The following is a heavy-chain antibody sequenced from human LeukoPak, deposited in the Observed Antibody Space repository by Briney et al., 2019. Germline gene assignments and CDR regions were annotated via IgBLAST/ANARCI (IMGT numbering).Heavy chain of an antibody. Sequence: SETLSLTCTVSGGSISSGSYYWSWIRQPAGKGLEWIGEINHSGSTNSNPSLKSRVTISVDTSKNQFSLKLSSVTAADTAMYYCARRLLGYCSGGSCYSGYFQHWGQGTLVTVSS. D-gene: IGHD2-15*01. CDR3: ARRLLGYCSGGSCYSGYFQH. CDR2: INHSGST. CDR1: GGSISSGSYY. J-gene: IGHJ1*01. V-gene: IGHV4-61*10.